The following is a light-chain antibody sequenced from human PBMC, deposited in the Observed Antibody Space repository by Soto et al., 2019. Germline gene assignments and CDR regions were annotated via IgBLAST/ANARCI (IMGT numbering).Light chain of an antibody. CDR2: SDK. CDR3: AAWDGSLNGYV. V-gene: IGLV2-14*03. J-gene: IGLJ1*01. CDR1: SSDIGSYDH. Sequence: QSVLTRPASVSGSPGQSITISCSGTSSDIGSYDHVAWYQQFPGKSPKLIISSDKRPSGVPARFSGSKSGTSASLAISGLQSDDEAVYYCAAWDGSLNGYVFGAGTKVTVL.